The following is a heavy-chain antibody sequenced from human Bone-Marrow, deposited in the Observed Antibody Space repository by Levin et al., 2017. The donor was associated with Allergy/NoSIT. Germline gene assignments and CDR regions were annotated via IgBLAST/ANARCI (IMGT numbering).Heavy chain of an antibody. J-gene: IGHJ1*01. D-gene: IGHD6-13*01. CDR3: TNYPRYSSSEGYFQH. V-gene: IGHV3-23*01. CDR2: ISGSGGST. CDR1: GFTFSSYA. Sequence: GGSLRLSCAASGFTFSSYAMSWVRQAPGKGLEWVSAISGSGGSTYYADSVKGRFTISRDNSKNTLYLQMNSLRAEDTAVYYCTNYPRYSSSEGYFQHWGQGTLVTVSS.